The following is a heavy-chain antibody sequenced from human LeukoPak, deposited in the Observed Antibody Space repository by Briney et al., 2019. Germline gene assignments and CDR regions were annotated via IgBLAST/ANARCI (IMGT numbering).Heavy chain of an antibody. CDR1: GGSISSSSYY. J-gene: IGHJ6*03. CDR3: ARDRPRLRGYSYGYYYYMDV. Sequence: PSETLSLTCTVSGGSISSSSYYWGWIRQPPGTGLEWIGSIYYSGSTYYNPSLKSRVTISVDTSKNQFSLKLSSVTAADTAVYYCARDRPRLRGYSYGYYYYMDVWGKGTTVTVSS. D-gene: IGHD5-18*01. V-gene: IGHV4-39*07. CDR2: IYYSGST.